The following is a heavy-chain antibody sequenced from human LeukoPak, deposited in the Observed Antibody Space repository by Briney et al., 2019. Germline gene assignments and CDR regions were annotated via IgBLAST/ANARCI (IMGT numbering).Heavy chain of an antibody. CDR1: GGSFSGYY. Sequence: SETLSLTCAVYGGSFSGYYWSWIRQPPGKGLEWVGEINHSGSTNYHPSLKSRVTISGDTSKNQFSLKLSSVTAADTAVYYCARGHRDYDILPGYYYNYWGQGTLVTVSS. CDR3: ARGHRDYDILPGYYYNY. V-gene: IGHV4-34*01. CDR2: INHSGST. J-gene: IGHJ4*02. D-gene: IGHD3-9*01.